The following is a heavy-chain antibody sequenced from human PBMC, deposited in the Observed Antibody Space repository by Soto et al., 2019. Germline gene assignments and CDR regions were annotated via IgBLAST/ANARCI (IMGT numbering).Heavy chain of an antibody. CDR2: IYYSGST. Sequence: QVQLQESGPGLVKPSETLSLTCTVSGGSISSYYWSWIRQPPGKGLEWIGYIYYSGSTNYNPSLKSRVTISVDTSKNQFSLKLSSVTAADTAVYYCARQPRSGIAVAGGVYYFDYWGQGTLVTVSS. J-gene: IGHJ4*02. CDR3: ARQPRSGIAVAGGVYYFDY. V-gene: IGHV4-59*08. D-gene: IGHD6-19*01. CDR1: GGSISSYY.